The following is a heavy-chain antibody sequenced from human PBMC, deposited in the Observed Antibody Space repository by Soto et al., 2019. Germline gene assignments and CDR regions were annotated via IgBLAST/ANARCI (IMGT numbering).Heavy chain of an antibody. J-gene: IGHJ4*01. CDR2: IYHSGSA. CDR1: GGSISSSSYW. V-gene: IGHV4-4*02. Sequence: SETLSLTCTVSGGSISSSSYWWSWVRLSPVKGLEWIGEIYHSGSANYNPSFKGRVFMSVDKSKNHFSLRLTSVTAADTAVFYCARLTPVSVLDLWGHGTQVTVSS. CDR3: ARLTPVSVLDL. D-gene: IGHD2-2*01.